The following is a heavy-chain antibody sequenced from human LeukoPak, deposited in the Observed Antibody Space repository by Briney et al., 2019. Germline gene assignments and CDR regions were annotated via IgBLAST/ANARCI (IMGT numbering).Heavy chain of an antibody. CDR3: ARDLIAVAGRIRYFDY. CDR2: IIPILGIA. V-gene: IGHV1-69*04. J-gene: IGHJ4*02. Sequence: GASVKVSCKASGGTFSSYAISWVRQAPGQGLEWMGRIIPILGIANYAQKFQGRVTITADKSTSTAYMELRSLRSDDTAVYYCARDLIAVAGRIRYFDYWGQGTLVTVSS. CDR1: GGTFSSYA. D-gene: IGHD6-19*01.